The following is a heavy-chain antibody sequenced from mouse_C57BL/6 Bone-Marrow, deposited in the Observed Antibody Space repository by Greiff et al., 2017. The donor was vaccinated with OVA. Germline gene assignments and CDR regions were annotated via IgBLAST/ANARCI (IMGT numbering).Heavy chain of an antibody. V-gene: IGHV1-7*01. CDR3: ARGYYGSSPYYAMDY. CDR1: GYTFTSYW. Sequence: VQRVESGAELAKPGASVKLSCKASGYTFTSYWMHWVKQRPGQGLEWIGYINPSSGYTKYNQKFKDKATLTADKSSSTAYMQLSSLTYEDSAVYYCARGYYGSSPYYAMDYWGQGTSVTVSS. CDR2: INPSSGYT. J-gene: IGHJ4*01. D-gene: IGHD1-1*01.